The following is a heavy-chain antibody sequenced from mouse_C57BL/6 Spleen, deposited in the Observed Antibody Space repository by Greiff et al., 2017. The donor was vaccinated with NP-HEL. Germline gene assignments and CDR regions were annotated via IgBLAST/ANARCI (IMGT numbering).Heavy chain of an antibody. V-gene: IGHV5-17*01. CDR2: ISSGSSTI. Sequence: DVMLVESGGGLVKPGGSLKLSCAASGFTFSDYGMHWVRQAPEKGLEWVAYISSGSSTIYYADTVKGRFTISRDNAKNTLFLQMTSLRSEDTAMYYCARKDSSGYYAMDYWGQGTSVTVSS. CDR3: ARKDSSGYYAMDY. D-gene: IGHD3-2*02. J-gene: IGHJ4*01. CDR1: GFTFSDYG.